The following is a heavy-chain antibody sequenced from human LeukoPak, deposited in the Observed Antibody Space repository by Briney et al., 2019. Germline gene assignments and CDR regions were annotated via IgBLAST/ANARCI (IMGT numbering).Heavy chain of an antibody. CDR3: ARDLELRYDY. CDR1: GFTFSSYS. CDR2: ISSSSSYI. D-gene: IGHD1-7*01. J-gene: IGHJ4*02. Sequence: GGSLRLSCAASGFTFSSYSMNWVRQAPGKGLEWVSSISSSSSYIYYADSVKGRFTISRDNAKNSLYLQMNSLKAEDTAVYYCARDLELRYDYWGQGTLVTVSS. V-gene: IGHV3-21*01.